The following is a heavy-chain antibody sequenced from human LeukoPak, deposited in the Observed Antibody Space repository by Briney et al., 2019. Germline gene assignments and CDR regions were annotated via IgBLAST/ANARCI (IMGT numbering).Heavy chain of an antibody. J-gene: IGHJ4*02. CDR2: ISGTGGST. CDR3: AKGEGGYDYLDY. CDR1: GFTFSNYA. V-gene: IGHV3-23*01. D-gene: IGHD5-12*01. Sequence: GGSLRLSCAASGFTFSNYAMNWVRQAPGKGLEWVSAISGTGGSTYYADSVKGRFTISRDKSKNTLYLQMNSLRAQDTAVYYRAKGEGGYDYLDYWGQGTLVTVSS.